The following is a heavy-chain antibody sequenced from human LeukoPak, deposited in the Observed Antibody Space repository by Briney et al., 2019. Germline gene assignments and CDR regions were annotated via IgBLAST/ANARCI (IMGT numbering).Heavy chain of an antibody. V-gene: IGHV3-23*01. J-gene: IGHJ4*02. Sequence: PGGSLGLSCAASGFTFDDYGMSWVRQAPGKGLEWVSGITGSGISTYYADSVKGRFTISRDNSKNTLYLQMNSLRIDDTAVYYCAKRAAGYSSSWAFDYWGQGLLVTVSS. CDR1: GFTFDDYG. CDR2: ITGSGIST. D-gene: IGHD6-13*01. CDR3: AKRAAGYSSSWAFDY.